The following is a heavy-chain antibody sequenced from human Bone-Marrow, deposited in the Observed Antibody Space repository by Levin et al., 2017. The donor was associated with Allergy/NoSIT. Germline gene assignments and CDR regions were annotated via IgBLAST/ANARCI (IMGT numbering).Heavy chain of an antibody. CDR1: GDSVSRSYW. D-gene: IGHD5-24*01. CDR3: ARTIRS. CDR2: VYHTGRT. V-gene: IGHV4-4*02. Sequence: SETLSLTCAVSGDSVSRSYWWSWVRQPPGKGLEWVGEVYHTGRTNYNTSLKSRVTISLDKPNNRFSLKMDSVTAADTAVYYCARTIRSWGQGTLVTVSS. J-gene: IGHJ5*02.